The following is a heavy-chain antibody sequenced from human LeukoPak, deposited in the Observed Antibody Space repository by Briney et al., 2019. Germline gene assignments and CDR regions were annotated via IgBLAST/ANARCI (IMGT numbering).Heavy chain of an antibody. J-gene: IGHJ3*02. D-gene: IGHD5-18*01. CDR2: IYYSGST. CDR1: GGSISSGDYY. CDR3: ARAHSFGYGAFDI. Sequence: LSLTCTVSGGSISSGDYYWSWIRQHPGKGLEWIGHIYYSGSTYYNPSLKSRVTISVETSKNQFSLKLSSVTAADTAVYYCARAHSFGYGAFDIWGQGTMVTVSS. V-gene: IGHV4-31*03.